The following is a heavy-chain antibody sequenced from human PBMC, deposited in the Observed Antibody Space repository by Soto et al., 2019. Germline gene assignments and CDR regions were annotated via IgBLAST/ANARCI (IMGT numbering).Heavy chain of an antibody. D-gene: IGHD1-7*01. V-gene: IGHV3-48*02. CDR1: GFTFSSYS. Sequence: GGSLRLSCAASGFTFSSYSMNWVRQAPGKGLEWVSYISSSSSTIYYADSVKGRFTISRDNAKNSLYLQMNSLRDEDTAVYYCARGPRYNWNYRTPNYYYGMDVWGQGTTVTVSS. CDR3: ARGPRYNWNYRTPNYYYGMDV. J-gene: IGHJ6*02. CDR2: ISSSSSTI.